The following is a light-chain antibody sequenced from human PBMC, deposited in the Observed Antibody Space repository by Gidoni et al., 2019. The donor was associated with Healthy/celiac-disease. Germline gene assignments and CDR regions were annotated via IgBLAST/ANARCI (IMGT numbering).Light chain of an antibody. J-gene: IGKJ3*01. CDR3: QQSYSTFSGFI. Sequence: DIQMTQSPSSLSASVGDRVTITCRASQSISSYLNWYQQKPGKAPKLLIYAASSLQSGVPSRFSGSGSGTDFTLTISSLQPEDFATYYCQQSYSTFSGFIFGPGTKVDIK. CDR1: QSISSY. V-gene: IGKV1-39*01. CDR2: AAS.